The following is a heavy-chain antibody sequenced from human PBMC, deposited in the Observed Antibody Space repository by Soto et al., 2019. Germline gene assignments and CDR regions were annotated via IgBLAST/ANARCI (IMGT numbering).Heavy chain of an antibody. Sequence: QVQLQQWGAGLLKPSETLSLTCAVYGGSFSGYYWSWIRQPPGKGLEWIGEINHSGSTNYNPSLKSRVTISVDTSKNQFSLKLSSVTAADTAVYYCARGGYCSGGSCPVGRYYCYGMDVWGQGTTVTVSS. CDR2: INHSGST. J-gene: IGHJ6*02. CDR1: GGSFSGYY. V-gene: IGHV4-34*01. CDR3: ARGGYCSGGSCPVGRYYCYGMDV. D-gene: IGHD2-15*01.